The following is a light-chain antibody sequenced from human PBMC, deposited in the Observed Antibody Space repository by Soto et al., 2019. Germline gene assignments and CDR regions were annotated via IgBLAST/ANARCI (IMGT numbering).Light chain of an antibody. J-gene: IGKJ1*01. Sequence: DIQMTQSPSSLSASVGDRVTITCRASQSISTYLNWYQQKAGLAPKLLIYAASSLQSGVPSRLSGSGSGTDFTLTISSLQPEDFATYYCQQYDSFSVTFGQGTKVDIK. CDR2: AAS. CDR1: QSISTY. V-gene: IGKV1-39*01. CDR3: QQYDSFSVT.